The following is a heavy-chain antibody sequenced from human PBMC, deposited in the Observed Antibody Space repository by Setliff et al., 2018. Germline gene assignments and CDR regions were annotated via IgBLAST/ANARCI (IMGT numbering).Heavy chain of an antibody. CDR3: ARDRTAYDYGMDI. V-gene: IGHV4-59*01. CDR2: VYYTWNT. Sequence: SETLSLTCTVSGGSIMNYFWSWIRQPPGKGLEWVGYVYYTWNTNYNPSLKSRLTISVDPSKNQVSLQLKSATTADTAVYYCARDRTAYDYGMDICGQGTTVTVSS. CDR1: GGSIMNYF. J-gene: IGHJ6*02. D-gene: IGHD5-18*01.